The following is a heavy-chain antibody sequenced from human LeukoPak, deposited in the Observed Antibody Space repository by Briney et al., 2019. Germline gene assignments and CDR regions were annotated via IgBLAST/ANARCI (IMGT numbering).Heavy chain of an antibody. CDR2: IHYSGST. CDR1: GGSVTTYY. D-gene: IGHD3-10*01. CDR3: ARGRDGSYFFDY. Sequence: PSETLSLTCTVSGGSVTTYYWSWIRQPPGKGLEWIGYIHYSGSTNYNPSLKSRVTTSLDTSKNQFSLRVSSVTAADTAVYYCARGRDGSYFFDYWGQGTLVTVSS. J-gene: IGHJ4*02. V-gene: IGHV4-59*02.